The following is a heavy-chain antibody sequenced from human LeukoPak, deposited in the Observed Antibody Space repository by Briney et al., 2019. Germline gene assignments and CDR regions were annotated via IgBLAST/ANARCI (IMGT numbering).Heavy chain of an antibody. CDR3: AREPPVTRDY. CDR2: INPNSDDT. D-gene: IGHD4-17*01. Sequence: ASVKVSCKASGYTFTDNRIHWVRQAPGQGLEWMGWINPNSDDTNYAQKLQGRVTMTTDTSTSTAYMELRSLRSDDTAVYYCAREPPVTRDYWGQGTLVTVSS. J-gene: IGHJ4*02. CDR1: GYTFTDNR. V-gene: IGHV1-18*04.